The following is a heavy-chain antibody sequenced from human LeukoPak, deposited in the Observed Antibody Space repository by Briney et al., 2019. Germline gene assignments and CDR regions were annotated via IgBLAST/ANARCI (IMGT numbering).Heavy chain of an antibody. D-gene: IGHD6-13*01. CDR3: ARTPPTYSSSWYSQRYNWFDP. Sequence: TSSETLSLTCAVYGGSFSGYYWSWLRQPPGKGLEWLGEINHSGSTNYNPSLKSRVTISVDTSKNQFSLKLSSVTAADTAVYYCARTPPTYSSSWYSQRYNWFDPWGQGTLVTVSS. CDR2: INHSGST. J-gene: IGHJ5*02. V-gene: IGHV4-34*01. CDR1: GGSFSGYY.